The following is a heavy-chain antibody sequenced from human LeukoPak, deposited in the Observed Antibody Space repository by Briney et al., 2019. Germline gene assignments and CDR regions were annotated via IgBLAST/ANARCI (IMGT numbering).Heavy chain of an antibody. CDR3: ARDHYGSGSYYGLDP. D-gene: IGHD3-10*01. Sequence: ASVKVSCKASGYTFTDYYMHWVRQAPGQGLEWMGWINPNSGGTNYAQKFQGRVTMTRDTSISTAYMELSSLRYEDTAVYYCARDHYGSGSYYGLDPWGQGTLVTVSS. V-gene: IGHV1-2*02. CDR2: INPNSGGT. J-gene: IGHJ5*02. CDR1: GYTFTDYY.